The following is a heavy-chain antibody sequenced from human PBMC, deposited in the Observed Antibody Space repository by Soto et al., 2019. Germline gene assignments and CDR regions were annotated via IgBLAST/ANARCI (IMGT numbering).Heavy chain of an antibody. CDR1: GFTFSSYG. Sequence: QVQLVESGGGVVQPGRSLRLSCAASGFTFSSYGMLWVRQAPGKGLEWVAVIWYDGSNKYYADSVKGRFTISRDNSKNTLYLQTDSLRAEDTAVYYGARTDSGNYLGWFDPWGQGTLVTVSS. CDR3: ARTDSGNYLGWFDP. V-gene: IGHV3-33*01. D-gene: IGHD1-26*01. CDR2: IWYDGSNK. J-gene: IGHJ5*02.